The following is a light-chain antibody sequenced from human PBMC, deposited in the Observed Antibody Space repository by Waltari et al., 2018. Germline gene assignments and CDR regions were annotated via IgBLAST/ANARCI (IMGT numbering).Light chain of an antibody. CDR2: EVS. V-gene: IGKV2-30*02. Sequence: DVVITQSPLSLPITPGQPASISCRSSQSLVHRNGNTYLSWYQQKPGQPPRRLIYEVSNQDSGVPDRFSGSGAGTDLTLKISRVEAEDVGVYYCGQGTHLPPTFGQGTKVEIK. J-gene: IGKJ1*01. CDR3: GQGTHLPPT. CDR1: QSLVHRNGNTY.